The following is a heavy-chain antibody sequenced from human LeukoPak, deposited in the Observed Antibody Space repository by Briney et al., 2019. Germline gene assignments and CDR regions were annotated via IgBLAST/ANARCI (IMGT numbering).Heavy chain of an antibody. CDR2: VIPIFGTA. CDR1: GGTISSCA. Sequence: SVKVSCKASGGTISSCAISWVRQAPGQGLEWMGGVIPIFGTANYAQKFQGRVTITADESTSTAYMELSSLRSEDTAVYYCARRRPDILTGPYYYYGMDVWGNGTTVTVSS. V-gene: IGHV1-69*13. CDR3: ARRRPDILTGPYYYYGMDV. J-gene: IGHJ6*04. D-gene: IGHD3-9*01.